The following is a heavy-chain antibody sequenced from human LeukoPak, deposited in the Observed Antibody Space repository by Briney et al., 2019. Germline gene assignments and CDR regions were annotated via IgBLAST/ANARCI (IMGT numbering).Heavy chain of an antibody. CDR3: ARRCGGSCFYAFDI. CDR2: IYSGGST. J-gene: IGHJ3*02. D-gene: IGHD2-15*01. CDR1: GFTVRSNY. Sequence: GGSLRLSCAASGFTVRSNYMSWVRQAPGKGLEWVSVIYSGGSTYYADSVKGRFTISRDNSKNTLYLQMNSLRAEDTAVYYCARRCGGSCFYAFDIWGQGTMVTVSS. V-gene: IGHV3-66*01.